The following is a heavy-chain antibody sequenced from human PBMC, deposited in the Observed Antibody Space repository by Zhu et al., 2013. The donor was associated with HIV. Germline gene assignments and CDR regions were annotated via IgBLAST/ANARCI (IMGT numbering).Heavy chain of an antibody. D-gene: IGHD5-12*01. CDR1: GYTFTSYG. J-gene: IGHJ4*02. V-gene: IGHV1-18*01. CDR2: ISAYNGNT. Sequence: QVQLVQSGAEVKVSCKASGYTFTSYGISWVRQAPGQGLEWMGWISAYNGNTNYAQKLQGRVTMTTDTSTSTAYMELRSLRSDDTAVYYCARDGLPGGYDYYFDYWAREPWSPSPQ. CDR3: ARDGLPGGYDYYFDY.